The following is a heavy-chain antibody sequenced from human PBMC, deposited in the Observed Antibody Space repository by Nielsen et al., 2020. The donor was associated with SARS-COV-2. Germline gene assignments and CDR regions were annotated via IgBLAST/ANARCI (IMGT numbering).Heavy chain of an antibody. Sequence: GESLKISCAASGFTVSSNYMSWVRRAPGKGLEWLAIISYGGDNEHYADSVKGRFTVSRDNSKDTLHLEMNSLNREDTAVYFCARETLDHTSSFVDHWGQGTLVTVSS. CDR1: GFTVSSNY. CDR2: ISYGGDNE. D-gene: IGHD6-6*01. V-gene: IGHV3-30-3*01. J-gene: IGHJ5*02. CDR3: ARETLDHTSSFVDH.